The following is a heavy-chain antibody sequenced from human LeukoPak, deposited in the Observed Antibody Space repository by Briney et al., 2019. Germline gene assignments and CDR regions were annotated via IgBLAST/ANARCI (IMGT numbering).Heavy chain of an antibody. Sequence: PGGSLRLSCAASGFTFSSYAMHSVRQAPGKGLEWVAVISYDGSNKYYADSVKGRFTISRDNSKNTLYLQMNSLRAEDTAVYYCARDGGIVYGMDVWGQGTTVTVSS. CDR2: ISYDGSNK. CDR3: ARDGGIVYGMDV. J-gene: IGHJ6*02. CDR1: GFTFSSYA. D-gene: IGHD2-21*01. V-gene: IGHV3-30*04.